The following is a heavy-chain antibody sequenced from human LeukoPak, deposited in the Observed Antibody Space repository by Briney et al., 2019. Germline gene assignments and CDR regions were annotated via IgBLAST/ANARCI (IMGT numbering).Heavy chain of an antibody. D-gene: IGHD3-22*01. CDR3: AKLKGVVLVNYCFDY. Sequence: GGSLRLSCAASGFTFSSYAMNWVRQAPGKGLEWVSVISGSGGSTNYADSVKGRFTISRDNSKNTLYLQMNSLRAEDTAVYYCAKLKGVVLVNYCFDYWGQGTLVTVSS. J-gene: IGHJ4*02. V-gene: IGHV3-23*01. CDR1: GFTFSSYA. CDR2: ISGSGGST.